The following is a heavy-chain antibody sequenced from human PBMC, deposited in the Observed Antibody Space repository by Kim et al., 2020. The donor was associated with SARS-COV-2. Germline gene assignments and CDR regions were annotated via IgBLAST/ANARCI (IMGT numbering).Heavy chain of an antibody. CDR2: IYYSGST. V-gene: IGHV4-30-4*01. CDR1: GGSISSGDYY. D-gene: IGHD6-19*01. J-gene: IGHJ4*02. Sequence: SETLSLTCTVSGGSISSGDYYWSWIRQPPGKGLEWIGYIYYSGSTYYNPSLKSRVTISVDTSKNQFSLKLSSVTAADTAVYYCARETYSSGWYEDYFDYWGQGTLVTVSS. CDR3: ARETYSSGWYEDYFDY.